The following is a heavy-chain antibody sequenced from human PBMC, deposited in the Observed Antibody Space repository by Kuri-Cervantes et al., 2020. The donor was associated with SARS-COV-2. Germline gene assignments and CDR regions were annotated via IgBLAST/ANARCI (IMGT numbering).Heavy chain of an antibody. V-gene: IGHV4-39*01. CDR1: GGSISSSSYY. D-gene: IGHD6-13*01. Sequence: GSLRLSCTVSGGSISSSSYYWGWIRQPPGKGLEWIGSIYYSGSTYYNPSLKSRVTISVDTSKNQFSLKLSSVTAADTAVYYCARRNSPYSSSSYYFDYWGQGTLVTVSS. CDR3: ARRNSPYSSSSYYFDY. CDR2: IYYSGST. J-gene: IGHJ4*02.